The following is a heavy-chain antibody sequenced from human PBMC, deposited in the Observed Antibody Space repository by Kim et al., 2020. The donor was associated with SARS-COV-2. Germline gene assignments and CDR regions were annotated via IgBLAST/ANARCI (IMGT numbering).Heavy chain of an antibody. V-gene: IGHV4-59*01. CDR2: IYYSVST. J-gene: IGHJ5*02. Sequence: SETLSLTCTVSGGSISSYYWSWIRQPPGKGLEWIGYIYYSVSTNYNPSLKSRVTISVDTSKNQFSLHLTSVTAADTAVYYCARDTPLRSSTSYYHNWFDP. CDR1: GGSISSYY. D-gene: IGHD2-2*01. CDR3: ARDTPLRSSTSYYHNWFDP.